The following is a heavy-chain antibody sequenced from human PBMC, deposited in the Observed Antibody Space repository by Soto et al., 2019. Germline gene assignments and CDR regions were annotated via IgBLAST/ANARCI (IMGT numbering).Heavy chain of an antibody. J-gene: IGHJ6*02. D-gene: IGHD6-19*01. CDR3: AKAVTGYSSGWYYYYGMDV. V-gene: IGHV3-23*01. Sequence: PGGSLRLSCASSGLTFXSYAMSWVRQAPGKGLEWVSAISGSGGSTYYADSVKGRFTISRDNSKNTLYLQMNSLRAEDTAVYYCAKAVTGYSSGWYYYYGMDVWGQGTTVTVSS. CDR1: GLTFXSYA. CDR2: ISGSGGST.